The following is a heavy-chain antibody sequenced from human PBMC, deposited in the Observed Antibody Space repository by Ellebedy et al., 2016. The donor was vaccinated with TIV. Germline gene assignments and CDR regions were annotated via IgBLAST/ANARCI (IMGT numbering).Heavy chain of an antibody. CDR2: IYSRGRT. CDR1: GFTVSSNY. Sequence: GESLKISCAASGFTVSSNYMSWVRQAPGKGLEWVSIIYSRGRTYYADSVKGRFTISRDNSKNTLYLQMNSLRAEDTAVYYCARDLCSADSCHLDYWGQGTLVTVSS. CDR3: ARDLCSADSCHLDY. D-gene: IGHD2-15*01. J-gene: IGHJ4*02. V-gene: IGHV3-66*01.